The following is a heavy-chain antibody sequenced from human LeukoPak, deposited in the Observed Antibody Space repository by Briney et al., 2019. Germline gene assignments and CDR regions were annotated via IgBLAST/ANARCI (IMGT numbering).Heavy chain of an antibody. J-gene: IGHJ4*02. V-gene: IGHV1-2*02. CDR3: ARYSSGWYPWFDY. D-gene: IGHD6-19*01. Sequence: GASVKVSCKASGGTFSSYAITWVRQAPGQGLEWMGWINPNSGGTNYAQKFQGRVTMTRDTSISTAYMELSRLRSDDTAVYYCARYSSGWYPWFDYWGQGTLVTVSS. CDR1: GGTFSSYA. CDR2: INPNSGGT.